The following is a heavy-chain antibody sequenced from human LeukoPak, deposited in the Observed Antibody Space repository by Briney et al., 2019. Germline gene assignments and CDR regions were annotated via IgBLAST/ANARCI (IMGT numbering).Heavy chain of an antibody. D-gene: IGHD3-10*01. V-gene: IGHV1-2*02. J-gene: IGHJ4*02. CDR2: INPNSGGT. CDR3: ARDLRYGVDYYFDY. Sequence: ASVKVSCKASGYTFTSYAMNWVRQAPGQGLEWMGWINPNSGGTNYAQKFQGRVTMTRDTSISTAYVELSRLRSDDTAVYYCARDLRYGVDYYFDYWGQGTLVTVSS. CDR1: GYTFTSYA.